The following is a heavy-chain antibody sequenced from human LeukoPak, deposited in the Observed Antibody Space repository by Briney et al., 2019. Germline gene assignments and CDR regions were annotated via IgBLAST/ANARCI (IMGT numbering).Heavy chain of an antibody. CDR2: INHSGST. V-gene: IGHV4-39*07. Sequence: SETLSLTCTVSGGSISSSSYYWSWIRQPPGKGLEWIGEINHSGSTNYNPSLKSRVTISVDTSKNQFSLKLSSVTAADTAVYYCARVRGRWFDPWGQGTLVTVSS. D-gene: IGHD3-10*01. CDR1: GGSISSSSYY. J-gene: IGHJ5*02. CDR3: ARVRGRWFDP.